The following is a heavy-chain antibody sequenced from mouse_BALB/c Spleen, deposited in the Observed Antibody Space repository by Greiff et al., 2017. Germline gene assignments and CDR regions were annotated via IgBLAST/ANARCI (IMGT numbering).Heavy chain of an antibody. CDR2: INPGSGGT. CDR1: GYAFTNYL. Sequence: VQLVESGAELVRPGTSVKVSCKASGYAFTNYLIEWVKQRPGQGLEWIGVINPGSGGTNYNEKFKGKATLTADKSSSTAYMQLSSLTSDDSAVYFCARGGAVVAPYWYFDVWGAGTTVTVSS. V-gene: IGHV1-54*01. J-gene: IGHJ1*01. D-gene: IGHD1-1*01. CDR3: ARGGAVVAPYWYFDV.